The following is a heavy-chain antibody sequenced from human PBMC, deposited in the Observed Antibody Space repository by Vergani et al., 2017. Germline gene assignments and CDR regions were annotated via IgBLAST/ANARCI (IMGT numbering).Heavy chain of an antibody. J-gene: IGHJ5*02. CDR2: IIPIFGTA. V-gene: IGHV1-69*01. Sequence: QVQLVQSGAEVKKPGSSVKVSCKASGGTFSSYAISWVRQAPGQGLEWMGGIIPIFGTANYAQKFQGRVTITADESTSTAHMEMSSLRSEDTAVYYCAYGPQNDDILTGYRPSNWFDPWGQGTLVTVSS. CDR3: AYGPQNDDILTGYRPSNWFDP. CDR1: GGTFSSYA. D-gene: IGHD3-9*01.